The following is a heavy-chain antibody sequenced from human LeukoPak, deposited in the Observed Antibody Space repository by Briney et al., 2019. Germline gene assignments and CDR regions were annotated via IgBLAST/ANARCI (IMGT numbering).Heavy chain of an antibody. Sequence: GGSLRLSCAASGFTFSSYAMSWVRQAPGKGLEWISTITASGVTTYYADSVKGRFTISRDNSKNTLFLQMNSLRAEDTAVYYCAGERYFDYWGQGTLVTVSS. CDR1: GFTFSSYA. J-gene: IGHJ4*02. V-gene: IGHV3-23*01. CDR2: ITASGVTT. CDR3: AGERYFDY.